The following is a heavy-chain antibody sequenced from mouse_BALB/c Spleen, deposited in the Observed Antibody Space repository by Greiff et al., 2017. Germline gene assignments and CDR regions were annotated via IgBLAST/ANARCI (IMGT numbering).Heavy chain of an antibody. CDR2: ISSGGSYT. D-gene: IGHD1-1*01. CDR3: ARHEALRRSWFAY. V-gene: IGHV5-6*02. Sequence: DVMLVESGGDLVKPGGSLKLSCAASGFTFSSYGMSWVRQTPDKRLEWVATISSGGSYTYYPDSVKGRFTISRDNAKNTLYLQMSSLKSEDTAMYYCARHEALRRSWFAYWGQGTLVTVSA. CDR1: GFTFSSYG. J-gene: IGHJ3*01.